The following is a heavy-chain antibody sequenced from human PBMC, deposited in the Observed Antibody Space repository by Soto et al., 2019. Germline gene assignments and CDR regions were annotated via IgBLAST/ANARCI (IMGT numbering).Heavy chain of an antibody. CDR1: GFTFSDYT. CDR3: ARGGFDWLLF. CDR2: ISGSSNYI. D-gene: IGHD3-9*01. V-gene: IGHV3-21*01. J-gene: IGHJ4*02. Sequence: EVQLVESGGGLVKPGGSLRLSCTASGFTFSDYTINWVRQAPGKGLEWVSSISGSSNYIYYADSVKGRFTISRDNTMNSLYLQMNSLRAEDTAVYFCARGGFDWLLFGGQGTLVTVSS.